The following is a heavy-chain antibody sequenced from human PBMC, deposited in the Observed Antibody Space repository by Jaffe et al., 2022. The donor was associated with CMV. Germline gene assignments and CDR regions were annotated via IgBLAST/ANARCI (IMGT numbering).Heavy chain of an antibody. Sequence: EVQLVESGGGLVKPGGSLRLSCAASGFTFSSYSMNWVRQAPGKGLEWVSSISSSSSYIYYADSVKGRFTISRDNAKNSLYLQMNSLRAEDTAVYYCARADVLTIFGVGLTYYYYMDVWGKGTTVTVSS. J-gene: IGHJ6*03. CDR3: ARADVLTIFGVGLTYYYYMDV. V-gene: IGHV3-21*01. D-gene: IGHD3-3*01. CDR1: GFTFSSYS. CDR2: ISSSSSYI.